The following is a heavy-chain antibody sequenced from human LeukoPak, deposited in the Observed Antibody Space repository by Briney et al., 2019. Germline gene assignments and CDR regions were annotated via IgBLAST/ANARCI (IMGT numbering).Heavy chain of an antibody. J-gene: IGHJ4*02. CDR1: GYTFTSYY. V-gene: IGHV1-46*03. CDR3: ARDLFPRVGATFDY. CDR2: INPSGGSP. Sequence: ASVKVSCKASGYTFTSYYIHWVRQAPGQGLEWMGSINPSGGSPSQAQKFQGRVTLTRDTSTSAVYMQLNSLRSEDTAVYYCARDLFPRVGATFDYWGQGTLVTVSS. D-gene: IGHD1-26*01.